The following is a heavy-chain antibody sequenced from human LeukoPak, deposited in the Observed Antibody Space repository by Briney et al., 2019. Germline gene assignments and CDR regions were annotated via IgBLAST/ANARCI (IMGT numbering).Heavy chain of an antibody. D-gene: IGHD3-3*01. CDR3: ARDRYYDFWSGSHYFDY. J-gene: IGHJ4*02. CDR2: IIPMFGTA. V-gene: IGHV1-69*06. Sequence: EASVKVSCKASGGTFSSYAISWVRQAPGQGLEWMGVIIPMFGTANYAQKFQGRVTITADKSTTTAYMELSSLRSVDTAMYYCARDRYYDFWSGSHYFDYWGQGTLLTVSS. CDR1: GGTFSSYA.